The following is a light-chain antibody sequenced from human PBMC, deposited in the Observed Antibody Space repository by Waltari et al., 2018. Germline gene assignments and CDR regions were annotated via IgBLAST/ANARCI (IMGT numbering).Light chain of an antibody. Sequence: DIQMTQSPFSVSASVGDTVTLTCRASQRISGWLAWYQQKPGKAPKLLSYGVSSLKSGVPSRFSGSGSGTDFNLTINSLQPEDFAAYYCQHAHNYPLTFGGGTKVEI. CDR1: QRISGW. CDR3: QHAHNYPLT. V-gene: IGKV1-12*01. CDR2: GVS. J-gene: IGKJ4*01.